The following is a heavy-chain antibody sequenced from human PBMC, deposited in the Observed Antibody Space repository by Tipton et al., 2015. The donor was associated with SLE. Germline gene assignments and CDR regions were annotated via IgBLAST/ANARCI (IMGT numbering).Heavy chain of an antibody. CDR3: ARAGPDYYSGMDV. CDR1: GGSFSGYY. V-gene: IGHV4-34*01. Sequence: TLSLTCAVYGGSFSGYYWSWIRQPPGKGLEWIGEINHSGSTNYNPSLKSRVTISVDTSKNQFSLKLSSVTAADTAVYYCARAGPDYYSGMDVWGQGTMVTVSS. J-gene: IGHJ6*02. CDR2: INHSGST.